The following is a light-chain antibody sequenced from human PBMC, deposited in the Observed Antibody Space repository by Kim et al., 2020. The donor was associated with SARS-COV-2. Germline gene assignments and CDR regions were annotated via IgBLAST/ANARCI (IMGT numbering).Light chain of an antibody. J-gene: IGLJ1*01. V-gene: IGLV3-1*01. Sequence: SVSTGQTASIPCSGDKLGDKFAFWYQQKPGPSPVLVIYQDNKRPSGIPERFSGSNSGNTATLTISGTQAMDEADYYCQAWDSNTAIFGTGTKVTVL. CDR2: QDN. CDR1: KLGDKF. CDR3: QAWDSNTAI.